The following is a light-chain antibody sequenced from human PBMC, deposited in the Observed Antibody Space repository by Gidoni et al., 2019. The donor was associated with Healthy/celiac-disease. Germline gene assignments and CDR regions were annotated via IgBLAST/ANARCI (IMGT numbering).Light chain of an antibody. CDR2: AAS. CDR3: QQLNSYPPT. Sequence: DNQLTQSPSSLSASVGDRVTITCRASQGISSYLAWYQQKPGKVPKLLIYAASTLQSGVPSRFSGSGSGTDFTLTISSLQPEDFATYYCQQLNSYPPTFGPXTKVDIK. V-gene: IGKV1-9*01. J-gene: IGKJ3*01. CDR1: QGISSY.